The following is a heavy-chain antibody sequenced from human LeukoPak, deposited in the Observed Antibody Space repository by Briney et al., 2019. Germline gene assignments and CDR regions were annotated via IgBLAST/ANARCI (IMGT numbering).Heavy chain of an antibody. CDR2: ISTGGST. J-gene: IGHJ1*01. CDR3: ARDQTYYVSSGYYYVTYFQN. Sequence: SETLSLTCTVSGASISSSYRTWIRQPAGEGLEWIGRISTGGSTTYNPSFKSRVTMSLDTSKNQFSLNLTSVTAADTAVYYCARDQTYYVSSGYYYVTYFQNWGQGILVTVSS. V-gene: IGHV4-4*07. D-gene: IGHD3-22*01. CDR1: GASISSSY.